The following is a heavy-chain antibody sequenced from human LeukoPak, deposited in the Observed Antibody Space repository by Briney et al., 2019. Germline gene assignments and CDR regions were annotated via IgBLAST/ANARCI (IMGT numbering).Heavy chain of an antibody. CDR2: IYPGDSDT. V-gene: IGHV5-51*01. J-gene: IGHJ6*02. D-gene: IGHD6-19*01. CDR1: GYSFTTYW. CDR3: ARLPDSSGRGPYYYGMDV. Sequence: GESLKISCKGSGYSFTTYWIAWVRQMPGKDLEWMGIIYPGDSDTRYSPSSQGQVTISADMSISTAYLQWSSLKASDTAIYYCARLPDSSGRGPYYYGMDVWGQGTTVTVSS.